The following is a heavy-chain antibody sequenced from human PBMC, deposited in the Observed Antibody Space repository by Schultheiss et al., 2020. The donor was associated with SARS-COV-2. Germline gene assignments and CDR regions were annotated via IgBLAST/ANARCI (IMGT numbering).Heavy chain of an antibody. CDR2: INPNSGGT. V-gene: IGHV1-2*04. Sequence: ASVKVSCKASGYTFTGYYMHWVRQAPGQGLEWMGWINPNSGGTNYAQKFQGWVTMTMDTSISTAYMELSRLRSDDTAVYYCARNAIAVAGLHYYYYGMDVWGQGTTVTVSS. CDR3: ARNAIAVAGLHYYYYGMDV. J-gene: IGHJ6*02. D-gene: IGHD6-19*01. CDR1: GYTFTGYY.